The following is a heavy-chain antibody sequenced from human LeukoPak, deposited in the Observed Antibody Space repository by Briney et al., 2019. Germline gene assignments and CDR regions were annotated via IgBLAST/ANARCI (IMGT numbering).Heavy chain of an antibody. D-gene: IGHD6-19*01. V-gene: IGHV1-24*01. CDR1: GYTLTELS. CDR2: FDPEDGET. CDR3: ATFPIAVAGLFDY. Sequence: ASVKVSCKVSGYTLTELSMHWVRQAPGEGLEWMGGFDPEDGETIYAQKFQGRVTMTEDTSTDTAYMELSSLRSEDTAVYYCATFPIAVAGLFDYWGQGTLVTVSS. J-gene: IGHJ4*02.